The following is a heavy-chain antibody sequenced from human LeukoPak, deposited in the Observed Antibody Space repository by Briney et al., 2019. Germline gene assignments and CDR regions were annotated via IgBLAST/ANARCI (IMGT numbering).Heavy chain of an antibody. V-gene: IGHV3-23*01. CDR2: ISGSGGST. Sequence: PGGSLRLSCAASGFTFSSYAMSWVRQAPGKGLEWVSAISGSGGSTYYADSVKGRFTISRDNSKNTLYLQMNSLRAEDTAVYYCAKRGTTHAEWDYYYMDVWGKGTTVTVSS. J-gene: IGHJ6*03. CDR3: AKRGTTHAEWDYYYMDV. CDR1: GFTFSSYA. D-gene: IGHD1-1*01.